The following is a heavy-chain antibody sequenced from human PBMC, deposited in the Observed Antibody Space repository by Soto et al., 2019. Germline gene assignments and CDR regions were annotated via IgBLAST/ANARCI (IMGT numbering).Heavy chain of an antibody. CDR2: ISSSSSTI. CDR1: GFTFSSYS. CDR3: ARPPGHYYGSGSYYMGYY. J-gene: IGHJ4*02. Sequence: PGGSLRLSCAASGFTFSSYSMNWVRQAPGKGLEWVSYISSSSSTIYYADSVKGRFTISRDNAKNSLYLQMNSLRAEDTAVYYFARPPGHYYGSGSYYMGYYWGQGTLVTVSS. D-gene: IGHD3-10*01. V-gene: IGHV3-48*01.